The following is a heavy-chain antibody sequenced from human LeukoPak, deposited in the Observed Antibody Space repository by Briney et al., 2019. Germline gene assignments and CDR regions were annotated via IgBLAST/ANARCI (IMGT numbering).Heavy chain of an antibody. V-gene: IGHV4-59*08. J-gene: IGHJ4*02. D-gene: IGHD6-19*01. CDR2: IYYSGST. CDR1: GGSISSYY. Sequence: SETLSLTCTVSGGSISSYYWSWIRQPPGKGLEWIGYIYYSGSTNYNPSHNSRVTISVDTSKNQFSLKLSSVTAADTAVYYCARSGGWHLDYWGQGTLVTVSS. CDR3: ARSGGWHLDY.